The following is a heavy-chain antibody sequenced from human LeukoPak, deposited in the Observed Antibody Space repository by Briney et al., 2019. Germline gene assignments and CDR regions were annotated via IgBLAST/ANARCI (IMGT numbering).Heavy chain of an antibody. CDR3: ARGGLYSTPTYKYNWFDP. V-gene: IGHV1-69*05. D-gene: IGHD6-13*01. CDR2: IIPIFGTA. J-gene: IGHJ5*02. Sequence: SVKVSCKASGGTFSSYAISWVRQAPGQGLEWMGGIIPIFGTANYAQKFQGRVTITTDESTSTAYMELSSLRSEDTAVYYCARGGLYSTPTYKYNWFDPWGQGTLVTVSS. CDR1: GGTFSSYA.